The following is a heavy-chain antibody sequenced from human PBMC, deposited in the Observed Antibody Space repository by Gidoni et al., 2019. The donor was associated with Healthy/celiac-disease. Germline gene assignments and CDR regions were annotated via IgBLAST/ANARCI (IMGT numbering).Heavy chain of an antibody. CDR1: GGSISSGGYY. D-gene: IGHD3-22*01. V-gene: IGHV4-31*03. CDR2: IYYSGST. CDR3: ARNGYYDSSGYYFDY. J-gene: IGHJ4*02. Sequence: QVQLQESGPGLVKPSQTLSPTCPVSGGSISSGGYYGSWIRQHPGKGLEWIGYIYYSGSTYYNPSLKSRVTISVDTSKNQFSLKLSSVTAADTAVYYCARNGYYDSSGYYFDYWGQGTLVTVSS.